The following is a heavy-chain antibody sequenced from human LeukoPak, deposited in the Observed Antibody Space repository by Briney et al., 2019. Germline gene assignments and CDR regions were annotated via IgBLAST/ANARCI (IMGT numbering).Heavy chain of an antibody. D-gene: IGHD7-27*01. CDR2: INGDGSAT. J-gene: IGHJ4*02. CDR1: GFTFSGHW. V-gene: IGHV3-74*01. CDR3: ARDLNWGQVDY. Sequence: GGSLRLSCTASGFTFSGHWMYWLRQAPGKGLAWVSRINGDGSATNYAGSMKGRFTISRDNARNIVYLQMNSLREDDTAVYYCARDLNWGQVDYWGQGTLVTVSS.